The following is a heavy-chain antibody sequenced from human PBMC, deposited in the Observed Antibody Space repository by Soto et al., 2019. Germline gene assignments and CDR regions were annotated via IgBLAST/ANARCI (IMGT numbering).Heavy chain of an antibody. CDR1: GFTFSTYS. CDR2: ISSRSDI. J-gene: IGHJ6*02. Sequence: GSLILSCVCSGFTFSTYSINLVLQAPGKGLEWVSSISSRSDIYYADSVKGRFTISRDNAKNSVSLQMNSLRAEDTAVYYCAKDIWFGELLSSNYYYYGMDVCGQGTTVTVSS. D-gene: IGHD3-10*01. V-gene: IGHV3-21*01. CDR3: AKDIWFGELLSSNYYYYGMDV.